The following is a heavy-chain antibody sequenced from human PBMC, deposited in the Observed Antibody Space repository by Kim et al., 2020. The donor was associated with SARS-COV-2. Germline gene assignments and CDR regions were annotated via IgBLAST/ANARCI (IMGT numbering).Heavy chain of an antibody. V-gene: IGHV4-39*01. CDR3: ARQQRYSSGRYVAHYY. D-gene: IGHD6-19*01. J-gene: IGHJ6*01. Sequence: SETLSLTCTVSGGSISSSSYYWGWIRQPPGKGLEWIGTTYYSGNIYYNPSLKSRVTISVDTSKNQFSLKLSSVTAADTAVYYCARQQRYSSGRYVAHYY. CDR2: TYYSGNI. CDR1: GGSISSSSYY.